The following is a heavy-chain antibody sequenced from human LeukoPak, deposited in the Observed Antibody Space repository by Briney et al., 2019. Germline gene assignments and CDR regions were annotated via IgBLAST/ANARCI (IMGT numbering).Heavy chain of an antibody. Sequence: ASVKDSCMPSGYSLTSYYIHWVRPAPEQGVEWMGIINPSGGSTSHEQKFQRRVTMTRDTSISTVYMELISLRSEGTDGYYCAREGLRGIAEGVYNWFDPWGQGTLVTVSS. J-gene: IGHJ5*02. CDR1: GYSLTSYY. V-gene: IGHV1-46*01. D-gene: IGHD6-13*01. CDR2: INPSGGST. CDR3: AREGLRGIAEGVYNWFDP.